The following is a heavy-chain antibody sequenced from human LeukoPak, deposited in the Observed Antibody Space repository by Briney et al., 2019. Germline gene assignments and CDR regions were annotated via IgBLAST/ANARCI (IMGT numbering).Heavy chain of an antibody. D-gene: IGHD6-13*01. CDR3: ARTPSSSSSWH. CDR1: GFTFSTYE. CDR2: ITSSGSGV. J-gene: IGHJ4*02. Sequence: PGGSLRLSCAASGFTFSTYEMNWVRQAPGKGPEWLSYITSSGSGVHYADSVKGRFTISRDNAENSLYLQMNSLRADDTAVYYCARTPSSSSSWHWGRGTLVTVSS. V-gene: IGHV3-48*03.